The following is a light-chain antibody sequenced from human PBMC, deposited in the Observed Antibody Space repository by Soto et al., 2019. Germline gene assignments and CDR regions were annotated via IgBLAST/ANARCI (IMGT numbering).Light chain of an antibody. CDR2: AAS. V-gene: IGKV1-27*01. Sequence: DIQMTQSPSSLSASVGDRVTITCRASQDINNYLAWYQQKPGKPPKLLIYAASTLQSGVPSRFSGGGSGTDFTLTINSLQPDDVATYYCQRYNNGHPVTFGPGTKV. CDR1: QDINNY. CDR3: QRYNNGHPVT. J-gene: IGKJ3*01.